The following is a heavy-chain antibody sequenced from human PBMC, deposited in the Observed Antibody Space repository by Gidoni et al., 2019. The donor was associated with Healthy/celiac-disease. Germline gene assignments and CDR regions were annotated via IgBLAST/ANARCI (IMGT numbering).Heavy chain of an antibody. J-gene: IGHJ4*02. Sequence: EVQLVESGGGLVQPGGSLRLSCAASGFTVSSNYMSWVRQAPGKGLEWVSVIYSGGSTYYADSVKGRFTISRDNSKNTLYLQMNSLRAEDTAVYYCARGEGDYGDYGFDYWGQGTLVTVSS. CDR3: ARGEGDYGDYGFDY. CDR1: GFTVSSNY. D-gene: IGHD4-17*01. V-gene: IGHV3-66*01. CDR2: IYSGGST.